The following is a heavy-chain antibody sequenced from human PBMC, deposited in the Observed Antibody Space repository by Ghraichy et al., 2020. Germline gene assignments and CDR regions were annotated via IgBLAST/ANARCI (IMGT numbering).Heavy chain of an antibody. Sequence: GGSLRLSCAASGFTFSSYWMSWVRQAPGKGLEWVANIKQDGSEKYYVDSVKGRFTISRDNAKNSLYLQMNSLRAEDTAVYYCARDSYYDILTGYFSLHRLGYGPHYYYGMDVWGQGTTVTVSS. D-gene: IGHD3-9*01. CDR2: IKQDGSEK. CDR3: ARDSYYDILTGYFSLHRLGYGPHYYYGMDV. J-gene: IGHJ6*02. V-gene: IGHV3-7*05. CDR1: GFTFSSYW.